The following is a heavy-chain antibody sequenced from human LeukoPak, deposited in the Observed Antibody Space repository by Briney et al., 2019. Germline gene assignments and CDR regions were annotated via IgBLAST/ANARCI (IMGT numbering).Heavy chain of an antibody. V-gene: IGHV3-30*18. J-gene: IGHJ5*02. CDR2: ISYDGSNK. CDR3: AKDPGPTSRVVVPAASPGQFDP. CDR1: GFTFSSYG. Sequence: PGGSLRLSCAASGFTFSSYGMHWVRQAPGKGLEWVAVISYDGSNKYYADSVKGRFTISRDNSKNTLYLQMNSLRAEDTAVYYCAKDPGPTSRVVVPAASPGQFDPWGQGTLVTVSS. D-gene: IGHD2-2*01.